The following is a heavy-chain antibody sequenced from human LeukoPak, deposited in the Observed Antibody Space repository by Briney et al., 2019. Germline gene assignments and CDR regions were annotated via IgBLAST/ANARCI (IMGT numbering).Heavy chain of an antibody. CDR3: ARDRGASIVATIFDY. D-gene: IGHD5-12*01. CDR2: IWYDGGNK. CDR1: GFTFSSYG. V-gene: IGHV3-33*01. J-gene: IGHJ4*02. Sequence: GRSLGLSCAASGFTFSSYGMHWVRQAPGKGLEWVAVIWYDGGNKYYADSVKGRFTISRDNSKNTLYLQMNSLRAEDTAVYYCARDRGASIVATIFDYWGQGTLVTVSS.